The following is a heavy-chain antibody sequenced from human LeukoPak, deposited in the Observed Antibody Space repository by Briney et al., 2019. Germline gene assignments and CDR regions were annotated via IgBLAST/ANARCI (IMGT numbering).Heavy chain of an antibody. CDR3: ARGHYGSGSHGWFDP. V-gene: IGHV1-69*04. CDR1: GGTFSSYA. Sequence: SVKVSCKASGGTFSSYAISWVRQAPGQGLEWMGRIIPILGIANYAQKFQGRVTITADESTSTAYMELSRLRSDDTAVYYCARGHYGSGSHGWFDPWGQGTLVTVSS. J-gene: IGHJ5*02. D-gene: IGHD3-10*01. CDR2: IIPILGIA.